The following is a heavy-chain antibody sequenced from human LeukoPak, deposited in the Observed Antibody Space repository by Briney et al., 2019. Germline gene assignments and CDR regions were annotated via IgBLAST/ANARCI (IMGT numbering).Heavy chain of an antibody. CDR2: IYYSGST. Sequence: SETLSLTCTVSGGSISSYYWSWIRQPPGKGLEWIGYIYYSGSTNYNPSLKSRVTISLGTSKNQFSLKLSSVTAADTAVYYCARALRTFDYTIYYYGMDVWSQGTTVTVSS. J-gene: IGHJ6*02. D-gene: IGHD4-11*01. V-gene: IGHV4-59*01. CDR1: GGSISSYY. CDR3: ARALRTFDYTIYYYGMDV.